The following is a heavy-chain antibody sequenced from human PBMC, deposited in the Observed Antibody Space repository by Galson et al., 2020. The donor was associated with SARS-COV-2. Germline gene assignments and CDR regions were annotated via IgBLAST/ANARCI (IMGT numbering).Heavy chain of an antibody. CDR1: GGSISSYY. D-gene: IGHD3-22*01. V-gene: IGHV4-59*08. J-gene: IGHJ3*02. Sequence: ETSETLSLTCTVSGGSISSYYWSWIRQPPGKGLEWIGYIYYSGSTNYNPSLKSRVTISVDTSKNQFSLKLSSVTAADTAVYYCARLSLYYYDSSGLMGAFDIWGQGTMVTVSS. CDR3: ARLSLYYYDSSGLMGAFDI. CDR2: IYYSGST.